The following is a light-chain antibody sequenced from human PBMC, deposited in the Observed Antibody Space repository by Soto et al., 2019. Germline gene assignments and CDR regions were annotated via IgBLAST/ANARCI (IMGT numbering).Light chain of an antibody. CDR2: GAS. CDR3: QQYNNWPIT. J-gene: IGKJ5*01. V-gene: IGKV3-15*01. Sequence: EIVMTQSPATLSVSPGERATLSCRASQSVSSNLAWYRQKPGQAPGLLISGASTRATGIPARFSGSGSGTEFTLTISSLQSEDFAVYYCQQYNNWPITFGQGTRLEIK. CDR1: QSVSSN.